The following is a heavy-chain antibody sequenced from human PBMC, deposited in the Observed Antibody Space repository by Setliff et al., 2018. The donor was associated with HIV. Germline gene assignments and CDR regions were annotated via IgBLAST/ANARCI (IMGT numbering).Heavy chain of an antibody. J-gene: IGHJ4*02. CDR3: ARQGDGYNLYHVYYFDY. CDR2: IYYSGTT. V-gene: IGHV4-39*01. CDR1: GGFLSRSTYY. Sequence: LSLTCTVSGGFLSRSTYYWGWIRQPPGKGLEWIGYIYYSGTTYYNPSLRSRVTISVDTSKNQFSLKLSSVTAADTAVYYCARQGDGYNLYHVYYFDYWGQGTLVTVSS. D-gene: IGHD5-12*01.